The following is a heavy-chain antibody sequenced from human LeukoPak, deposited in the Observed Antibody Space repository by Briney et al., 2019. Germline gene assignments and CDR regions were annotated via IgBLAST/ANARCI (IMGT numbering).Heavy chain of an antibody. CDR2: ISGSGGST. CDR3: AKDRVYYASSGYYSDAFDI. D-gene: IGHD3-22*01. Sequence: GGSLRLSCAASGFTFSSYAMSWVRQAPGKGLEWVSAISGSGGSTYYADSVKGRFTISRDNSKNTLYLQMNSLTAEHTAVYYCAKDRVYYASSGYYSDAFDIWGQGTMVTVSS. J-gene: IGHJ3*02. V-gene: IGHV3-23*01. CDR1: GFTFSSYA.